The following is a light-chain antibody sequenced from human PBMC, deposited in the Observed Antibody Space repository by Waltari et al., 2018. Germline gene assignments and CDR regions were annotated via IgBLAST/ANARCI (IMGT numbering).Light chain of an antibody. J-gene: IGKJ1*01. Sequence: EIVMTQSPASLSLSPGERATLSCRASQSVTSNLAWYQQKPGQAPRLLIYGASTRAAGIPVRFSGSGSGTEFTLTVSGLQSEDFAIYYCQQYNDWPPWTFGQGPRWKSN. CDR3: QQYNDWPPWT. V-gene: IGKV3-15*01. CDR2: GAS. CDR1: QSVTSN.